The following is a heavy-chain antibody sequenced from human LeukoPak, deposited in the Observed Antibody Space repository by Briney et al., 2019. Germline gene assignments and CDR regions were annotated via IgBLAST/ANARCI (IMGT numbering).Heavy chain of an antibody. D-gene: IGHD6-13*01. J-gene: IGHJ4*02. CDR2: IYTSGST. CDR3: ARHISGRIAAAFDY. CDR1: GGSISSYY. V-gene: IGHV4-4*09. Sequence: SETLSLTCTVPGGSISSYYWSWIRQPPGKGLEWIGYIYTSGSTNYNPSLKSRVTISVDTSKNQFSLKLSSVTAADTAVYYCARHISGRIAAAFDYWGQGTLVTVSS.